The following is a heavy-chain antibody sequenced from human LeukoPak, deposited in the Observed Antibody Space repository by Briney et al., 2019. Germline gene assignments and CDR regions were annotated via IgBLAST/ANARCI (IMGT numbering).Heavy chain of an antibody. D-gene: IGHD6-13*01. V-gene: IGHV3-21*01. CDR3: ASSSWTNWFDP. J-gene: IGHJ5*02. CDR2: ISSSSSYI. CDR1: GFTFSSYS. Sequence: GGSLRLSCAASGFTFSSYSMKWVRQAPGKGLEWVSSISSSSSYIYYADSVKGRFTISRDNAKNSLYLQMNSLRAEDTAVYYCASSSWTNWFDPWGQGTLVTVSS.